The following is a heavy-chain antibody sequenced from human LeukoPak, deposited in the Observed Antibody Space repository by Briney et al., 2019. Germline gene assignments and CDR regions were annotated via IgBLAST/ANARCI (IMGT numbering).Heavy chain of an antibody. D-gene: IGHD3-9*01. CDR3: ARVPYYDILTGYYPFDY. CDR2: IYYSGNT. Sequence: SETLSLTCTVSGSSITTYFWNWIRQPPGKGLEWIGYIYYSGNTNYNPSLKSRVTISVDTSKNQFSLKLSSVTAADTAVYYCARVPYYDILTGYYPFDYWGQGTLVTVSS. J-gene: IGHJ4*02. V-gene: IGHV4-59*12. CDR1: GSSITTYF.